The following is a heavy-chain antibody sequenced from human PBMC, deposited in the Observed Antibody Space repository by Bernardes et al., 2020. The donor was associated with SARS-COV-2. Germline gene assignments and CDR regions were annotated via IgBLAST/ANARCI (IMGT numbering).Heavy chain of an antibody. CDR3: AIHRRGPIPSAFSWWYFDL. CDR1: GGSISDYY. Sequence: SETLSLTCTVPGGSISDYYWAWIRQPTGKGLEWVAYMYFSGRSTYNPSLKSRVTISVDTSKNQFSLNVNSVTAADTAVYYCAIHRRGPIPSAFSWWYFDLWGRGTLVTVSS. J-gene: IGHJ2*01. V-gene: IGHV4-59*01. CDR2: MYFSGRS. D-gene: IGHD2-2*01.